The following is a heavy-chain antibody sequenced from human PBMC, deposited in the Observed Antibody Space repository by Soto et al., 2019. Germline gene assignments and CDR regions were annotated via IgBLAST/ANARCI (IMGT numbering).Heavy chain of an antibody. CDR3: ASLYSSTWSKYFDY. D-gene: IGHD6-13*01. J-gene: IGHJ4*02. V-gene: IGHV3-7*01. CDR1: GFTFSTYW. CDR2: IKQDGSEK. Sequence: PGGSLRLSCAASGFTFSTYWMSWVRQAPGKGLEWVANIKQDGSEKYYVDSVKGRFTISRDNAKMSLYLQMNSLRAEDTAVYYCASLYSSTWSKYFDYWGQGTLVTV.